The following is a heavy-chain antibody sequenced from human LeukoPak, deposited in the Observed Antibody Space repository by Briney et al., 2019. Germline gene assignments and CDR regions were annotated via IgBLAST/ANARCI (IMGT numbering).Heavy chain of an antibody. CDR3: ASAISTRVY. D-gene: IGHD3-9*01. CDR2: INHSGST. V-gene: IGHV4-4*02. J-gene: IGHJ4*02. CDR1: GGSISSSNW. Sequence: PSGTLSLTCAVSGGSISSSNWWSWVRQPPGKGLEWIGEINHSGSTNYNPSLKSRVTISVDTSKNQFSLKLSSVTAADTAVYYCASAISTRVYWGQGTLVTVSS.